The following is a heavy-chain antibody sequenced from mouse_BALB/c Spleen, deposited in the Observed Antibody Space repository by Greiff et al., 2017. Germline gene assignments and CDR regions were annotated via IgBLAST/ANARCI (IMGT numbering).Heavy chain of an antibody. J-gene: IGHJ1*01. D-gene: IGHD1-1*02. V-gene: IGHV3-2*02. CDR1: GYSITSDYA. CDR3: ARYDGLSGYWYFDV. Sequence: DVKLQESGPGLVKPSQSLSLTCTVTGYSITSDYAWNWIRQFPGNKLEWMGYISYSGSTSYNPSLKSRISITRDTSKNQFFLQLNSVTTEDTATYYCARYDGLSGYWYFDVWGAGTTVTVSS. CDR2: ISYSGST.